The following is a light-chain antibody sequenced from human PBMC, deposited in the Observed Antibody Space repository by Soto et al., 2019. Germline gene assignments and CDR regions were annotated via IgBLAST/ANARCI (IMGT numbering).Light chain of an antibody. Sequence: QAVVTQPPSASGTPGQRVTISCSGRNSNIGSNYVYWYQQVPGTAPKLLIYTNNQRPSGVPDRFSGSKSANSASLAIGGLRSEDEADYYCAAWDDSLSGWVFGGGTKVTVL. V-gene: IGLV1-47*01. CDR1: NSNIGSNY. J-gene: IGLJ3*02. CDR3: AAWDDSLSGWV. CDR2: TNN.